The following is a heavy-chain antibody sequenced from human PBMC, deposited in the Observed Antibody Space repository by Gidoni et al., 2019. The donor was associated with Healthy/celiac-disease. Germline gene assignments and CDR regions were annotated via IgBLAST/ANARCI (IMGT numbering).Heavy chain of an antibody. Sequence: QVQLQQSVAGRLKPSETLSLSCAAYGGSCSGYYWSWSRQPPGKGLEGIGESKHSGSTTYNPSGKSRVTISVDTYKNQFSLKLSSVTAADTAVYYCERVYYDFWSGYYKGAYYFDYWGQGTLVTVSS. D-gene: IGHD3-3*01. J-gene: IGHJ4*02. CDR2: SKHSGST. V-gene: IGHV4-34*01. CDR3: ERVYYDFWSGYYKGAYYFDY. CDR1: GGSCSGYY.